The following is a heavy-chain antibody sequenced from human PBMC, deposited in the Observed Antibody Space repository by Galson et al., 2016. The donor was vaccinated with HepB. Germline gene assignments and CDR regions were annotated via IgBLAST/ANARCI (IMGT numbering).Heavy chain of an antibody. V-gene: IGHV3-23*01. CDR1: GFTFNSFS. CDR2: ITGNGGSL. CDR3: ARDSGVTAARTSFLFDS. J-gene: IGHJ4*02. D-gene: IGHD6-13*01. Sequence: SLRLSCAASGFTFNSFSMVWVRQAPGKGLEWVAFITGNGGSLFYADSVKGRFTISRDNLENTVYLQMNNLRAEDTAVYYCARDSGVTAARTSFLFDSWGQGTLVTVSS.